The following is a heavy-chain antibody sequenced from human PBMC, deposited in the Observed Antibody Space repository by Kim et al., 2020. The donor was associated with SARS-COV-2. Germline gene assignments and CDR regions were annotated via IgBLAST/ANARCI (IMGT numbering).Heavy chain of an antibody. J-gene: IGHJ4*02. CDR3: VRVKWSGYTPFDS. V-gene: IGHV3-48*02. D-gene: IGHD3-3*01. Sequence: YADSVKGRFTISRDNAKSALCLEMNSLRDEDTAVYYCVRVKWSGYTPFDSWGQGTLVTVSS.